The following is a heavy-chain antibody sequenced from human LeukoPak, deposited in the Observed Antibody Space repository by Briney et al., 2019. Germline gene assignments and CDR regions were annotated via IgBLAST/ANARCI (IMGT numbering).Heavy chain of an antibody. V-gene: IGHV1-46*01. J-gene: IGHJ4*02. Sequence: GVSVKVSCKASGYSFISFYIHCVRQAPGQGLEWMGLINPSGGSTAYAQKFQGRVTMTRDTSTSTVYMELRSLRSEDTAVYYCARHSLIGTTPFDYWGQGTLVTVSS. CDR1: GYSFISFY. CDR2: INPSGGST. D-gene: IGHD1-20*01. CDR3: ARHSLIGTTPFDY.